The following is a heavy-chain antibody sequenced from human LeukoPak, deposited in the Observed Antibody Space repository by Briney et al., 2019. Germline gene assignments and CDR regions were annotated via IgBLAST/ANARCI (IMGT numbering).Heavy chain of an antibody. D-gene: IGHD6-19*01. CDR2: INHSGST. CDR1: GGSFSGYY. CDR3: ASLNSSRWPDY. J-gene: IGHJ4*02. Sequence: SETLSLTCAVYGGSFSGYYWSWIRQPPVKVLEWIGEINHSGSTNYNPSLKSRVTISVDTSKNQFSLKLSSVTAADTAVYYCASLNSSRWPDYWGQGTLVTVSS. V-gene: IGHV4-34*01.